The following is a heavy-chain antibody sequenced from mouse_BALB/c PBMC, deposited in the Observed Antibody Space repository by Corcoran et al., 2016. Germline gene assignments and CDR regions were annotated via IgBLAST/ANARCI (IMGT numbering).Heavy chain of an antibody. J-gene: IGHJ1*01. V-gene: IGHV9-3*02. Sequence: QIQLVQSGPELKKPGETVKISCKASGYTFTNYGMNWVKQAPGKGLKWMGWINTNTGEPTYAEEFKGRFAFSLETSASTDYLQINNLKNEDTATYFCARRGYDGPRYWYFDVWGAGTTVTVSS. CDR3: ARRGYDGPRYWYFDV. CDR2: INTNTGEP. D-gene: IGHD2-2*01. CDR1: GYTFTNYG.